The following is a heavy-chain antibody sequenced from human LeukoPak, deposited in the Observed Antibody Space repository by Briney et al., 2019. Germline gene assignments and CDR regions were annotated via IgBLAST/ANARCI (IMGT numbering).Heavy chain of an antibody. CDR2: ISSNGGST. D-gene: IGHD6-6*01. Sequence: GGSLRLSCAASGFTSRSYGMHWVRQARGKGLEYVAAISSNGGSTDYANSVKGRFTISRDNSKNTLYLQMGSLRAEDMAVYYCARISSSYDYDYWGQGTLVTVSS. CDR3: ARISSSYDYDY. CDR1: GFTSRSYG. J-gene: IGHJ4*02. V-gene: IGHV3-64*01.